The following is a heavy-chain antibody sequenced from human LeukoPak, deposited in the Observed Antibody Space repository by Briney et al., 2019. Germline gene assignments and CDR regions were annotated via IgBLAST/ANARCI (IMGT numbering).Heavy chain of an antibody. CDR3: AKDQGDY. J-gene: IGHJ4*02. CDR2: ISSGGSST. Sequence: GGSLRLSCAASGFTFNSYALTWVRQAPGKGLEWVSTISSGGSSTYYADSVKGRFTISRDNSKNTLYLQMNSLRAADTTVYYCAKDQGDYWDQGTLVTVSS. CDR1: GFTFNSYA. V-gene: IGHV3-23*01.